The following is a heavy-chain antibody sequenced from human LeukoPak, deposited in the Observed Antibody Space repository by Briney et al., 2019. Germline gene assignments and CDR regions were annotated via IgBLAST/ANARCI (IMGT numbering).Heavy chain of an antibody. J-gene: IGHJ4*02. D-gene: IGHD5-12*01. V-gene: IGHV4-39*01. Sequence: SETLSLTCTLSGVSITNIRYYWGWVRQPPGKELEWIGTIHYGGNTYCNPSLRSRVTIPVDSSSNQFSLRLSSMTAADTAVYYCTGYSGFDWRNYFDYWGQGFLVTVSS. CDR1: GVSITNIRYY. CDR2: IHYGGNT. CDR3: TGYSGFDWRNYFDY.